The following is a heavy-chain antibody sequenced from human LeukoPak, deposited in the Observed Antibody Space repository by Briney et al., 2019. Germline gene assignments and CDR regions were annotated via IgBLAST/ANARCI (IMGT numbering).Heavy chain of an antibody. J-gene: IGHJ4*02. CDR1: GFTFGSYS. CDR3: ARNSVTTGYYFDY. V-gene: IGHV3-30*04. D-gene: IGHD4-17*01. CDR2: ISYDGRNT. Sequence: GGSLRLSCAASGFTFGSYSMHWVRQALGKGLEWVAVISYDGRNTYYAKSVKGRFTISRDYSKNTLYLQMNSLRADDTAVYYCARNSVTTGYYFDYWGQGTLVTVSS.